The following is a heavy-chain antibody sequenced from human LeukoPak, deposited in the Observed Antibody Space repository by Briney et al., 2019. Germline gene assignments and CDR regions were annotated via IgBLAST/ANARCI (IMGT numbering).Heavy chain of an antibody. CDR2: INHSGST. J-gene: IGHJ4*02. D-gene: IGHD6-13*01. V-gene: IGHV4-34*01. CDR1: GRSFSGYY. Sequence: SETLSLTCAVYGRSFSGYYWSWIRQPPGKGLEWIGEINHSGSTNYNPSLKSRVTISVDTSKKQFSLKLSSVIAADTAVYYCATTQMISDSSWSYWGQGTLVTVSS. CDR3: ATTQMISDSSWSY.